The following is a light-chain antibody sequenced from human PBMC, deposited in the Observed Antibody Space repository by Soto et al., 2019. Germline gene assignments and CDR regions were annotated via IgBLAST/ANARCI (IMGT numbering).Light chain of an antibody. Sequence: QSALTQPPSASGTPGQRVTISCSGSSSNIGSNTVNWYQQLPGTAPKLLIYSNNQRPSGVPDRFSGSKSGTSASLAISGLQSEGEADYYCAAWDDSLNALVFGGGTKVTVL. CDR2: SNN. CDR3: AAWDDSLNALV. CDR1: SSNIGSNT. V-gene: IGLV1-44*01. J-gene: IGLJ2*01.